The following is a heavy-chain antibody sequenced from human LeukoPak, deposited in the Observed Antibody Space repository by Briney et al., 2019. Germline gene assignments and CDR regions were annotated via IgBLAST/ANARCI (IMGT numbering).Heavy chain of an antibody. CDR3: AKDTALGYCTNGVCYTGVY. CDR1: GFTFDDYA. V-gene: IGHV3-9*01. D-gene: IGHD2-8*01. J-gene: IGHJ4*02. Sequence: GRSLRLSCAASGFTFDDYAMHWVRQAPGKGREWVSGISWNSGSIGYADSVKGRFTISRDNAKNSLYLQMNSLRAEDTALYYCAKDTALGYCTNGVCYTGVYWGQGTLVTVSS. CDR2: ISWNSGSI.